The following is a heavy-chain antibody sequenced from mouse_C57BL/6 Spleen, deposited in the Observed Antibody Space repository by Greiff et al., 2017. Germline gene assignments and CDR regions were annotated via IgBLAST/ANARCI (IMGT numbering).Heavy chain of an antibody. CDR3: ARRYYDYGGYYFDY. CDR1: GFTFSDYG. Sequence: DVMLVESGGGLVKPGGSLKLSCAASGFTFSDYGMHWVRQAPEKGLEWVAYISSGSSTIYYADTVKGRFTISRDNAKNTLFLQMTSLRSEDTAMYYCARRYYDYGGYYFDYWGQGTTLTVSS. D-gene: IGHD2-4*01. V-gene: IGHV5-17*01. J-gene: IGHJ2*01. CDR2: ISSGSSTI.